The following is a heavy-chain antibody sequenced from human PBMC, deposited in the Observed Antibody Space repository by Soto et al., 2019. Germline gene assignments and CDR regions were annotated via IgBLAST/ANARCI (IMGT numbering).Heavy chain of an antibody. CDR3: ARSPTVVIRYFDD. CDR1: GGTFSSYA. Sequence: SVKVSCTRSGGTFSSYAIRLVRQATGQGLECMGGIIPIFGTANYSQKFQVRVTITADESTSTAYMELSSLRSEDTAVYYCARSPTVVIRYFDDWGQGTLVTVSS. J-gene: IGHJ4*02. V-gene: IGHV1-69*13. CDR2: IIPIFGTA. D-gene: IGHD4-17*01.